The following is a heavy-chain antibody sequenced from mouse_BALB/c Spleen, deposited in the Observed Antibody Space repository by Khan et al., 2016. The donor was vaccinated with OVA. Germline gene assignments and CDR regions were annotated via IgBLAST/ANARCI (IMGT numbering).Heavy chain of an antibody. V-gene: IGHV5-9-3*01. CDR2: ISSGGDYT. CDR3: ARHNYGPFAY. CDR1: GFTFSTFA. D-gene: IGHD1-1*01. J-gene: IGHJ3*01. Sequence: VELVESGGGLVKPGGPLKLSCAASGFTFSTFAMSWVRQTPEKRLDWFATISSGGDYTYFPDSVKGRFTISRDNAKNTLYLQMSTLRSEDTAMYYCARHNYGPFAYWGQGTLVTVSA.